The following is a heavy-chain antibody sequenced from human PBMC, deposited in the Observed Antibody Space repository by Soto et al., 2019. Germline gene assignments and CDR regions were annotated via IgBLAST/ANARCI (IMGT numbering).Heavy chain of an antibody. CDR1: GDSVDTRRLY. J-gene: IGHJ5*02. CDR3: ARGRGDVHYSFDP. CDR2: VYNTGST. D-gene: IGHD2-15*01. Sequence: QVQLHESGPGLVKPSETLSLTCRVSGDSVDTRRLYWSWIRQRPGGGLEWLGFVYNTGSTNFDPSLEGRVAFSVDTAENLFFLTLTSVTSADPAIYYCARGRGDVHYSFDPWGPGTPVTVSS. V-gene: IGHV4-61*03.